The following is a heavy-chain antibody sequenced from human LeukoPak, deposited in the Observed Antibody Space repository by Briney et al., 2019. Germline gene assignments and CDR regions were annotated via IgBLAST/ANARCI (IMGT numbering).Heavy chain of an antibody. V-gene: IGHV1-69*04. J-gene: IGHJ4*02. D-gene: IGHD5-18*01. CDR3: ARDTTTAMSFDY. CDR1: GGTFSSYA. CDR2: IIPILGIA. Sequence: GASVKVSCKASGGTFSSYAISWVRQAPGQGLEWMGRIIPILGIAYYAQKFQGRVTITADKSTSTAYMELSSLRSEDTAVYYCARDTTTAMSFDYWGQGTLVTVSS.